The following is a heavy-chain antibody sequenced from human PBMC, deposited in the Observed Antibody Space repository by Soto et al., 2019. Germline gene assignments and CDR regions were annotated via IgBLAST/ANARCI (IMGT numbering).Heavy chain of an antibody. CDR1: GYTFTSYA. Sequence: AASVKVSCKASGYTFTSYAMHWVRQAPGQRLEWMGWINAGNGNTKYSQKFQGRVTITRDTSASTAYMELSSLRSEDTAVYYCARSRIYGNNWFDPWGQGTLVTVPQ. D-gene: IGHD4-17*01. CDR2: INAGNGNT. CDR3: ARSRIYGNNWFDP. J-gene: IGHJ5*02. V-gene: IGHV1-3*01.